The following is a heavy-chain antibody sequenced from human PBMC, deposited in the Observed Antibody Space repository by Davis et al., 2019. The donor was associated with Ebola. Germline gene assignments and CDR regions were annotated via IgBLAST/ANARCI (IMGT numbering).Heavy chain of an antibody. CDR3: ARGVHSSSWLSHYYYYYYMDV. V-gene: IGHV1-8*03. J-gene: IGHJ6*03. CDR2: MNPNSGNT. Sequence: ASVKVSCKASGYTFTSYDINWVRQATGQGLEWMGWMNPNSGNTGYAQKFQGRVTNTRNTSISTAYMELSSLRSEDTAVYYCARGVHSSSWLSHYYYYYYMDVWGKGTTVTVSS. CDR1: GYTFTSYD. D-gene: IGHD6-13*01.